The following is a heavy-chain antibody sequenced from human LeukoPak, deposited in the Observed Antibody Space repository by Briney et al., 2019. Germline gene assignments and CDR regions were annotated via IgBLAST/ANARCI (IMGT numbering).Heavy chain of an antibody. CDR1: GFTFSSYE. D-gene: IGHD6-13*01. V-gene: IGHV3-48*03. CDR3: ARNTLAIAAAAFFDF. CDR2: ISSSGSRI. Sequence: GGSLRLSCAASGFTFSSYEMNWVRQARGKGLEWVSYISSSGSRIYYTASVKGRFTISRDNAKNSLYLQMNSLRVEDTALYYCARNTLAIAAAAFFDFWGQGTLVTVSS. J-gene: IGHJ4*02.